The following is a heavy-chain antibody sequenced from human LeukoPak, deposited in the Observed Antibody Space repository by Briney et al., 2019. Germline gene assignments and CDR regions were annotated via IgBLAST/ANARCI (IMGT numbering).Heavy chain of an antibody. CDR2: IYYSGST. V-gene: IGHV4-39*01. D-gene: IGHD3-10*01. Sequence: PSETLSLTCTVSGGSISSSSYYWGWIRQPPGKGLEWIGSIYYSGSTYYNPSLKSRVTISVDTSKNQFSLKLNFVTAADTAVDLCSRPKVGFGGISRAFDIWGQGTMVTVSS. CDR3: SRPKVGFGGISRAFDI. CDR1: GGSISSSSYY. J-gene: IGHJ3*02.